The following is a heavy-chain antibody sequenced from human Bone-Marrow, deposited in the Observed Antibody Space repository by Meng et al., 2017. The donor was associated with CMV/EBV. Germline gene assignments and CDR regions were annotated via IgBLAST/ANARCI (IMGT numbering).Heavy chain of an antibody. Sequence: LSLTCAASGFTFSSYGMHWVRQAPGKGLEWVAFIRYDGSNKYYADSVKGRFTISRDNSKNTLYLQMNSLRAEDTAVYYCAGLGYCSSTSCLEAGAFDIWGQGTMVTVSS. D-gene: IGHD2-2*01. CDR2: IRYDGSNK. CDR1: GFTFSSYG. V-gene: IGHV3-30*02. CDR3: AGLGYCSSTSCLEAGAFDI. J-gene: IGHJ3*02.